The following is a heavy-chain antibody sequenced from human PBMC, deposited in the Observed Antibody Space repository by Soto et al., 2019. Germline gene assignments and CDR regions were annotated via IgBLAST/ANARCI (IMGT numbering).Heavy chain of an antibody. V-gene: IGHV4-30-4*01. Sequence: QVQLRESGPGLMRPSQTLSLTCTVSGASVTSTGYYWTWIRQSPGKGLEWLGYILHNGNADYSPSIETRLFISLDSSKTQFSLKVNSVSAADTAIYFCARVSAVSAEYYFDYWGQGALVTVSS. CDR1: GASVTSTGYY. CDR2: ILHNGNA. D-gene: IGHD6-19*01. J-gene: IGHJ4*02. CDR3: ARVSAVSAEYYFDY.